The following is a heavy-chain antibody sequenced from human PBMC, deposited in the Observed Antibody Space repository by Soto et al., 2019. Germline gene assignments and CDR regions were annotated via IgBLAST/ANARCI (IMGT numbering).Heavy chain of an antibody. V-gene: IGHV3-21*01. Sequence: GGSLRLSCAASGFTFSSYGMHWVRQAPGKGLEWVSSISSSSSYIYYADSVKGRFTISRDNAKNSLYLQMNSLRAEDTAVYYCARSSGQIAPHYGMDVWGQGTTVTVSS. CDR2: ISSSSSYI. J-gene: IGHJ6*02. D-gene: IGHD6-25*01. CDR3: ARSSGQIAPHYGMDV. CDR1: GFTFSSYG.